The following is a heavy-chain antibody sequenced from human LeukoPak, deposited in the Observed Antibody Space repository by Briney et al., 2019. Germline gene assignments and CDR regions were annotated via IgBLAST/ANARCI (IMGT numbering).Heavy chain of an antibody. Sequence: GGSLRLSCAASGFTFSSYAMSWVRQAPGKGLEWVSGISGSGGSTFYADSVKGRFTISRDNSKNTLYLQMNSLRAEDTAVYYCAKRPTYGSGSSELDPWGQGTLVTVSS. J-gene: IGHJ5*02. CDR3: AKRPTYGSGSSELDP. V-gene: IGHV3-23*01. CDR2: ISGSGGST. D-gene: IGHD3-10*01. CDR1: GFTFSSYA.